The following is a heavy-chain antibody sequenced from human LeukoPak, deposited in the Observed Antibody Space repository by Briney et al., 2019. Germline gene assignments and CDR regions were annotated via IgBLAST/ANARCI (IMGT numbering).Heavy chain of an antibody. CDR2: IGYDGRFK. D-gene: IGHD3-10*01. CDR1: GFTFNNYP. V-gene: IGHV3-30*04. J-gene: IGHJ4*02. CDR3: ARDPKTGSPDYFDY. Sequence: PGTSLRLSCATSGFTFNNYPMHWVRQAPGKGLEWVAVIGYDGRFKFHSDSVKGRFTISRDDSKNTLYLQMNSLRPEATALYHCARDPKTGSPDYFDYWGQGTLVTVST.